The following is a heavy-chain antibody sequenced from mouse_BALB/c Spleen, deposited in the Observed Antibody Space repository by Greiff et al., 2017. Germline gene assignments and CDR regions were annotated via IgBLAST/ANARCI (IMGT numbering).Heavy chain of an antibody. D-gene: IGHD1-1*01. CDR1: GYTFTSYW. Sequence: QVQLQQPGAELVKPGASVKLSCKASGYTFTSYWMHWVKQRPGQGLEWIGEIDPSDSYTNYNQKFKDKATLTADKSSSTAYMQLSSLTSEDSAVYYCAIITTVVDYFDYWGQGTTLTVSS. J-gene: IGHJ2*01. CDR2: IDPSDSYT. V-gene: IGHV1-69*02. CDR3: AIITTVVDYFDY.